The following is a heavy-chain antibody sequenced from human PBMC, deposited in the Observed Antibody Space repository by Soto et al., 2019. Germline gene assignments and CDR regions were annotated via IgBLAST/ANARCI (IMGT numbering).Heavy chain of an antibody. V-gene: IGHV1-3*04. CDR1: GYTFTNYA. Sequence: QIQLVQSGAEMKKPGASVKVSCKASGYTFTNYAMHWVRQAPGQRLEWMGRINTANGDTIYLQNFQGRVTITRDTSASTVYLELSSLRFEDTAVYYCGRGQATFDPWGQGTLVTVSS. CDR3: GRGQATFDP. J-gene: IGHJ5*02. CDR2: INTANGDT.